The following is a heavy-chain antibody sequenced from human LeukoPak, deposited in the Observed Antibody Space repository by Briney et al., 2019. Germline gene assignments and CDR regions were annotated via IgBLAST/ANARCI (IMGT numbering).Heavy chain of an antibody. J-gene: IGHJ4*02. Sequence: GGSLRLSCAASGFTFSSYGMHWVRQAPGKGLEWVAVISYDGTNKDYADSVKGRFTISRDNSKNTLYLQMNSLRAEDTAVYYCAKDRVDDYGDYYFDYWGQRTLVTVSS. CDR1: GFTFSSYG. V-gene: IGHV3-30*18. CDR2: ISYDGTNK. D-gene: IGHD4-17*01. CDR3: AKDRVDDYGDYYFDY.